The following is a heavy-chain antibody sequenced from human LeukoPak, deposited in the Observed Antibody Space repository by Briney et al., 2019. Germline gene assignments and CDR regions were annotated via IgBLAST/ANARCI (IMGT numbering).Heavy chain of an antibody. CDR1: GFTFRDYS. CDR2: TSFDENTK. CDR3: ARGECSGSGCSLQVRRLDY. D-gene: IGHD6-25*01. J-gene: IGHJ4*02. V-gene: IGHV3-30*01. Sequence: PGGSLRLSCAASGFTFRDYSMHWVRLSPGKGLEWVTVTSFDENTKFYSDSVRGRFTISRDNSKNTLFLQMNSLRAEDTAVYYCARGECSGSGCSLQVRRLDYWGQGTLVTVSS.